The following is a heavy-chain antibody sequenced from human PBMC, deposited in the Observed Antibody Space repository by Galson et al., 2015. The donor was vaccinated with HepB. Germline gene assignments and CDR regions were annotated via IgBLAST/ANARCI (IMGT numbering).Heavy chain of an antibody. CDR3: ARNYDSSGYYYFDY. CDR2: IIPILGIA. Sequence: SVKVSCKASGGTFSSYTISWVRQAPGQGLEWMGRIIPILGIANYAQKFQGRVTITADKSTSTAYMELSSLRSENTAVYYCARNYDSSGYYYFDYWGQGTLVTVSS. CDR1: GGTFSSYT. V-gene: IGHV1-69*02. J-gene: IGHJ4*02. D-gene: IGHD3-22*01.